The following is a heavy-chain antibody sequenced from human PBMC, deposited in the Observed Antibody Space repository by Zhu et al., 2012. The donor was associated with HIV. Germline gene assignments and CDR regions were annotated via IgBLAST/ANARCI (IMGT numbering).Heavy chain of an antibody. V-gene: IGHV4-30-4*08. J-gene: IGHJ6*03. CDR3: VRADGSGTYYYYYMDV. D-gene: IGHD3-10*01. Sequence: QVQLQESGPGLVKPSQTLSLTCTVSGGSISSGDYYWSWIRQPPGKGLEWIAYIHHSGTTYYNPSLKSRLGISIDTSKNQFSLRLSSVSAADTAVYFCVRADGSGTYYYYYMDVWGKGPRSPSP. CDR1: GGSISSGDYY. CDR2: IHHSGTT.